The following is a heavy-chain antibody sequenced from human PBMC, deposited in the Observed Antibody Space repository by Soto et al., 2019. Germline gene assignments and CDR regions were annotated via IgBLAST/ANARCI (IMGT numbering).Heavy chain of an antibody. CDR3: ARLRRDIVVVVAAGTLNYYFDY. CDR1: GYSFTSYW. Sequence: GESLKISCKGSGYSFTSYWIGWVRQMPGKGLEWMGIIYPGDSDTRYSPSFQGQVTISADKSISTAYLQWSSLKASDTAMYYCARLRRDIVVVVAAGTLNYYFDYWGQGTLVTVSS. CDR2: IYPGDSDT. D-gene: IGHD2-15*01. V-gene: IGHV5-51*01. J-gene: IGHJ4*02.